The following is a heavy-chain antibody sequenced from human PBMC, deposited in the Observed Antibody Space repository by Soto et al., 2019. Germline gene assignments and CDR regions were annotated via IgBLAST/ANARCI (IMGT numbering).Heavy chain of an antibody. V-gene: IGHV1-18*01. J-gene: IGHJ3*02. Sequence: ASVKVSCKASGYTFTSYGISWVRQAPGQGLEWMGWISAYNGNTNYAQKLQGRVTMTTDTSTSTAYMELRSLRSDDTAVYYCARDKRFLELPHDAFDIWGQGTMVTVSS. CDR2: ISAYNGNT. D-gene: IGHD3-3*01. CDR1: GYTFTSYG. CDR3: ARDKRFLELPHDAFDI.